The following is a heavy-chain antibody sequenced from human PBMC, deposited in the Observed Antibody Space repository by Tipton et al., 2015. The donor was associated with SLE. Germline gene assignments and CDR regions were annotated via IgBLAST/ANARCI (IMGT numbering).Heavy chain of an antibody. CDR3: ARDGSQADAFDI. J-gene: IGHJ3*02. D-gene: IGHD2-2*03. Sequence: SLRLSCAASGLIFSSYAMSWVRQAPGKGLEWVSVIYSGGSTYYADSVKGRFTISRDNSKNTLYLQMNSLRAEDTAVYYCARDGSQADAFDIWGQGTMVTVSS. CDR2: IYSGGST. V-gene: IGHV3-53*01. CDR1: GLIFSSYA.